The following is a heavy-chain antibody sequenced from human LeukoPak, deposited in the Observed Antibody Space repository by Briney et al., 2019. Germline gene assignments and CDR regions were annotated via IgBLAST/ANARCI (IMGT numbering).Heavy chain of an antibody. J-gene: IGHJ5*02. CDR1: GGSISSYY. CDR3: AGQDEYYYGSGIFDP. CDR2: IYYSGST. Sequence: PSETLSLTCTVSGGSISSYYWSWIRQPPGKGLEWIGYIYYSGSTNYNPSLKSRVTISVDTSENQFSLKLSSVTAADTAVYYCAGQDEYYYGSGIFDPWGQGTLVTVSS. D-gene: IGHD3-10*01. V-gene: IGHV4-59*08.